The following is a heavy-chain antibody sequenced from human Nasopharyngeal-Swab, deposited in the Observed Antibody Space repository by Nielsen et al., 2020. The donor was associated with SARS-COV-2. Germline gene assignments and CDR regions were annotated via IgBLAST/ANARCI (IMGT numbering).Heavy chain of an antibody. Sequence: GGSLRLSSATPGFSVRSNYMSWVRQAPGKGLEWVYVIYSGGTTYYADSVEGRFTISRDSSKNSLYLQMNSLRAEDTVMYYCERESQGGAMESWGQGTLVTVSS. V-gene: IGHV3-53*01. J-gene: IGHJ5*02. CDR3: ERESQGGAMES. D-gene: IGHD3-16*01. CDR2: IYSGGTT. CDR1: GFSVRSNY.